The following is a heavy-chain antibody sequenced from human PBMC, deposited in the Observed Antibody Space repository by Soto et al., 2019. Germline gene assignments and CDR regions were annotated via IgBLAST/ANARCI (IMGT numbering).Heavy chain of an antibody. CDR1: GFIFSTYG. D-gene: IGHD4-17*01. V-gene: IGHV3-30*18. CDR3: AKDLLVTPITTVGD. CDR2: ISYDGNNK. J-gene: IGHJ4*02. Sequence: QVQLVESGGGVVQPGRSLRLSCAASGFIFSTYGMHWVRQAPGKGLEWLSVISYDGNNKYYADSVKGRFTISRDNSKKTLWLQMDSLRTEDTAVYYCAKDLLVTPITTVGDWGQGTLVTVSS.